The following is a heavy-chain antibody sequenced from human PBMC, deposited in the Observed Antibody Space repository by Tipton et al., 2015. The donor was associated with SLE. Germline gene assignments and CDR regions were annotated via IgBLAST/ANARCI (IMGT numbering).Heavy chain of an antibody. Sequence: TLSLTCTVSGGSISGYYWSWMRQPAGKGLEWIGRVYSSGSTIYNPSIKSRITLSLDTSKNQFYLRVNSVTAADTAVYYCARGGGSYYDYWGQGTLVTVSS. CDR3: ARGGGSYYDY. V-gene: IGHV4-4*07. D-gene: IGHD1-26*01. J-gene: IGHJ4*02. CDR2: VYSSGST. CDR1: GGSISGYY.